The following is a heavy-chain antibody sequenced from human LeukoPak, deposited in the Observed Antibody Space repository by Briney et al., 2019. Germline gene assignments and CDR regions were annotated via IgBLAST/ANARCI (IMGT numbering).Heavy chain of an antibody. CDR1: GGTFSSYA. V-gene: IGHV1-69*04. D-gene: IGHD5-18*01. CDR3: AREGYSYGPPLR. CDR2: IIPILGIA. J-gene: IGHJ4*02. Sequence: GASVKVSCKASGGTFSSYAISWVRQAPGQGLEWMGRIIPILGIANYAQKFQGRVTITADKSTCTAYMELSSLRSEDTAVYYCAREGYSYGPPLRWGQGTLVTVSS.